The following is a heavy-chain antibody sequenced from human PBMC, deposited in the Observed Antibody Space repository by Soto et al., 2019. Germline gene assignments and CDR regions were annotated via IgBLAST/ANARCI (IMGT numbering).Heavy chain of an antibody. CDR2: IYYSGST. CDR1: GGSISSYY. V-gene: IGHV4-59*01. D-gene: IGHD5-18*01. Sequence: SETLSLTCTVTGGSISSYYWSWIREPPGKGLEWIGYIYYSGSTNYNPSLKSRVTISVDTSKNQFSLKLSSVTAADTAVYYCARGEIQLWQNWFDSWGQGTLVTVS. CDR3: ARGEIQLWQNWFDS. J-gene: IGHJ5*01.